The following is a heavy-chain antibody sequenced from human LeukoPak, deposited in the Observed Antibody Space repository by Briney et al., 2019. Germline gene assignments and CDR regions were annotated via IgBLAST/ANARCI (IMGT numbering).Heavy chain of an antibody. CDR1: GYTFTSYG. D-gene: IGHD2-15*01. V-gene: IGHV1-18*01. J-gene: IGHJ4*02. CDR3: ARGSDIDVVVVALSFDY. CDR2: ISAYNGNT. Sequence: GASVKVSCKASGYTFTSYGISWVRQAPGQGLEWMGWISAYNGNTNYAQKLQGRVTMTTDTSTSTAYMELRSLRSDDTAVYYCARGSDIDVVVVALSFDYWGQGTLVTVSS.